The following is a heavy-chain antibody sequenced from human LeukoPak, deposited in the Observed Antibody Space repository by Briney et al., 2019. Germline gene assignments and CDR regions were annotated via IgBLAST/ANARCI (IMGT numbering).Heavy chain of an antibody. V-gene: IGHV1-46*01. D-gene: IGHD2-21*01. CDR1: GYTFTSYY. CDR3: AIVAPYYYYGMDV. Sequence: AAVKVSCKASGYTFTSYYMHWVRQAPGQGLEWMGIINPSGGSTSYAQKFQGRVTMTRDTSTSTVYMELSSRRSEDTAVYYCAIVAPYYYYGMDVWGQGTTVTVSS. J-gene: IGHJ6*02. CDR2: INPSGGST.